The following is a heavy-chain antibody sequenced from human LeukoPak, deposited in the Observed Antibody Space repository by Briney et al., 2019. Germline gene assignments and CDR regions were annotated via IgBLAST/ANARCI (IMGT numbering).Heavy chain of an antibody. J-gene: IGHJ4*02. CDR3: ARDERYSGADHHCPGLGY. CDR1: GYIFTGYY. D-gene: IGHD3-16*01. CDR2: INPNGGAT. Sequence: ASVKVSCKASGYIFTGYYLFWVRQAPGQGLEWMGWINPNGGATRYAQKFQVRVTLTRDTSIRTTYMELSSLTSDDTAVYYCARDERYSGADHHCPGLGYWGQGTLVTVSS. V-gene: IGHV1-2*02.